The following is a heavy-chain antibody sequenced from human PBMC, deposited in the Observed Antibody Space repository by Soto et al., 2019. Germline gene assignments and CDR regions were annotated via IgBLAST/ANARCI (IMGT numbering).Heavy chain of an antibody. V-gene: IGHV3-48*03. Sequence: PGWSLRLSCASSVFTFISYEVKWVRQAPGKGLEWVSYISSSGGTISYADSVKGRFSTSRDNTKSSLYLQMNSLRAEDTAVYHCALERNGVLDNWGQGTLVTVSS. CDR1: VFTFISYE. J-gene: IGHJ4*02. D-gene: IGHD1-1*01. CDR3: ALERNGVLDN. CDR2: ISSSGGTI.